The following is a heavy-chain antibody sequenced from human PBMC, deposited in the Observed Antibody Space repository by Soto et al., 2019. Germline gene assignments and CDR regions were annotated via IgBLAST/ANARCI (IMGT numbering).Heavy chain of an antibody. CDR2: IWYDGSNK. CDR1: GFTFSSYG. Sequence: QVQLVESGGGVVQPGRSLRLSCAASGFTFSSYGMHWVRQAPGKGLEWVAVIWYDGSNKYYADSVKGRFTISRDNSKNTLYLQMNSLRAEDTAVYYCARDCSSTSCYGLDYWGQGTLVTVSS. J-gene: IGHJ4*02. D-gene: IGHD2-2*01. V-gene: IGHV3-33*01. CDR3: ARDCSSTSCYGLDY.